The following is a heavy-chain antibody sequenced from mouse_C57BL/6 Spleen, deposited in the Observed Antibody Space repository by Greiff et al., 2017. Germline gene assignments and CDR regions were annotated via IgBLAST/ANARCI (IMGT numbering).Heavy chain of an antibody. V-gene: IGHV14-1*01. CDR1: GFNIKDYY. J-gene: IGHJ4*01. CDR3: TNIYYDYLYAMDY. D-gene: IGHD2-4*01. Sequence: VQLKQSGAELVRPGASVKLSCTASGFNIKDYYMHWVKQRPEQGLEWIGRIDPEDGDTEYAPKFQGKATMTADTSSNTAYLQLSSLTSEDTAVYYCTNIYYDYLYAMDYWGQGTSVTVSS. CDR2: IDPEDGDT.